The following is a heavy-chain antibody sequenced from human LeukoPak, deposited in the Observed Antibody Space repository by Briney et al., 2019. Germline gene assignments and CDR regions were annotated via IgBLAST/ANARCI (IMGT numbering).Heavy chain of an antibody. CDR3: ARARMVATHFDY. Sequence: PSETLSLTCAVYGGSFSGYYWSWIRQPPVKGLEWIGEINHSGSTNYNPSLKSRVTISVDTSKNQFSLKLSSVTAADTAVYYCARARMVATHFDYWGQGTLVTVSS. J-gene: IGHJ4*02. CDR2: INHSGST. CDR1: GGSFSGYY. V-gene: IGHV4-34*01. D-gene: IGHD5-12*01.